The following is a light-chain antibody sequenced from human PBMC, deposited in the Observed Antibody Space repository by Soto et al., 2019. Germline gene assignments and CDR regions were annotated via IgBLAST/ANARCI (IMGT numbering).Light chain of an antibody. J-gene: IGKJ3*01. CDR1: QSVSSSY. V-gene: IGKV3-20*01. Sequence: EIVLTQSPGTLSLSPGERATLSCRASQSVSSSYLAWYQQKPGQAPRLLIYGASSRATGIPVRFSGGGSGTDFTLTISRLEPEDFAVYYCQQYGTSPFTFGPGTKVDIK. CDR2: GAS. CDR3: QQYGTSPFT.